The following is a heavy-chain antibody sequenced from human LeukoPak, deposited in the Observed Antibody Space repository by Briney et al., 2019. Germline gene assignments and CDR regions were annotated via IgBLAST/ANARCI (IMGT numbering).Heavy chain of an antibody. CDR2: ISYDGSNK. Sequence: GGSLRLSCAASGFTFSSYGMHWVRQAPGKGLEWVAVISYDGSNKYYADSVKGRFTISRDNSKNTLYLQMNSLRPEDAALYYCAKDITGLSRLGELSSLDYWGQGTLVTVSS. CDR1: GFTFSSYG. V-gene: IGHV3-30*18. D-gene: IGHD3-16*02. CDR3: AKDITGLSRLGELSSLDY. J-gene: IGHJ4*02.